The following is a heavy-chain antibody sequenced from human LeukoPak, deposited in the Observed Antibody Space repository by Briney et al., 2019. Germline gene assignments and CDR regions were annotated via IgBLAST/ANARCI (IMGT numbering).Heavy chain of an antibody. CDR2: IYYSGST. CDR1: GGSISSYY. V-gene: IGHV4-59*01. D-gene: IGHD4-17*01. CDR3: ARDPSLSYYGDRYFDY. Sequence: SETLSLTCTVSGGSISSYYWSWIRQPPGKGLEWIGYIYYSGSTNYNPSLKSRVTISVDTSKNQFSLKLSSVTAADTAVYYCARDPSLSYYGDRYFDYWGQGTLVTVSS. J-gene: IGHJ4*02.